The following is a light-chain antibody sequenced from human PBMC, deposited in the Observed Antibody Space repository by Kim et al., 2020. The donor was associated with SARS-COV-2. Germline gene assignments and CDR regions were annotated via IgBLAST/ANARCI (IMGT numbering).Light chain of an antibody. CDR3: QSYDSSLSGL. CDR1: SSHIGAGYD. CDR2: GNN. Sequence: GQRVTISCTGSSSHIGAGYDVHWYQQLPGTAPKLLIYGNNNRPSGVPDRFSGSKSGTSASLAITVLQAEDEADYYCQSYDSSLSGLFGTGTKVTVL. V-gene: IGLV1-40*01. J-gene: IGLJ1*01.